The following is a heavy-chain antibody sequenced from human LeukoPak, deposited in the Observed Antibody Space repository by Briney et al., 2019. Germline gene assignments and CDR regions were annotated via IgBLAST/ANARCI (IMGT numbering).Heavy chain of an antibody. J-gene: IGHJ4*02. V-gene: IGHV4-39*07. CDR1: GGSISSGGYY. CDR3: ARGEDNWSFDY. Sequence: PSETLSLTCTVSGGSISSGGYYWSWIRQPPGKGLEWIGEINHSGSTNYNPSLKSRVTISVDTSKNQFSLKLSSVTAADTAVYYCARGEDNWSFDYWGQGTLVTVSS. D-gene: IGHD3-16*01. CDR2: INHSGST.